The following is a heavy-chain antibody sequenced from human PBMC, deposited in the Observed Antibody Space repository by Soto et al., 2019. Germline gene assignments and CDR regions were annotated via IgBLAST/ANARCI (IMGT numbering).Heavy chain of an antibody. CDR1: GDSVSSNTAA. D-gene: IGHD6-19*01. V-gene: IGHV6-1*01. CDR2: TYYRSNWRH. Sequence: SQPLSLTCAISGDSVSSNTAAWNWIRSSPSRGLEWLGRTYYRSNWRHDYAVSVKSRITVNPDTSKNHFSLQLNSVTPDDTAVYYCARGVAGSGFDRWGQGNLVTV. CDR3: ARGVAGSGFDR. J-gene: IGHJ4*02.